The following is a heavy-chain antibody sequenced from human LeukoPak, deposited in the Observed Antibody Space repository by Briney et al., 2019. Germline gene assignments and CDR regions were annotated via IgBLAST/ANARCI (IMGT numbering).Heavy chain of an antibody. Sequence: GASVKVSCKASGGTFSSYAISWVRQAPGQGLEWMGGIIPIFGTANYAQEFQGRVTITADESTSTAYMELSSLRSEDTAVYYCARLGVWSGYYLHYYGMDVWGQGTTVTVSS. CDR2: IIPIFGTA. CDR1: GGTFSSYA. D-gene: IGHD3-3*01. J-gene: IGHJ6*02. CDR3: ARLGVWSGYYLHYYGMDV. V-gene: IGHV1-69*13.